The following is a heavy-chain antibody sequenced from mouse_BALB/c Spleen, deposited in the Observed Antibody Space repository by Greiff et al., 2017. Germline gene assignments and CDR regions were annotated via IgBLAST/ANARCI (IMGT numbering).Heavy chain of an antibody. CDR2: INPSNGRT. CDR3: ARSRYDGFDY. D-gene: IGHD2-14*01. Sequence: QVQLQQPGAELVKPGASVKLSCKASGYTFTSYWMHWVKQRPGQGLEWIGEINPSNGRTNYNEKFKSKATLTVDKSSSTAYMQLSSLTSEDSAVYYCARSRYDGFDYWGQGTTLTVSS. V-gene: IGHV1S81*02. J-gene: IGHJ2*01. CDR1: GYTFTSYW.